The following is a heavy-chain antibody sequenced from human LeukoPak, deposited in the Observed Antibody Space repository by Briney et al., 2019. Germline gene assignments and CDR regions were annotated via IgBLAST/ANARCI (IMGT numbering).Heavy chain of an antibody. V-gene: IGHV5-51*01. CDR1: GYSFTNYW. CDR3: ARASQWLVLRYFDL. CDR2: IYPGDSDT. J-gene: IGHJ2*01. Sequence: ESLEISFKGSGYSFTNYWIAWVRQMPGKGLEWMGIIYPGDSDTRYSPSFQGQVTISADKSISAAYLQWSSLKASDTAMYYCARASQWLVLRYFDLWGRGTLVTVVS. D-gene: IGHD6-19*01.